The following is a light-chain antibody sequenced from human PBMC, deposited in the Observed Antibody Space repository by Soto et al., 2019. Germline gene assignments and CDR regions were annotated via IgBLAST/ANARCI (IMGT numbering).Light chain of an antibody. CDR3: QQYNSYSWK. Sequence: DIPMTQSPSTLSASVGDRVTITCRASQSISSWLAWYQQKPGKAPKLLIYKASSLESGVPSRFSGRGSVTEFTLTISGLQPDDFAKYYCQQYNSYSWKFGQGTKVEIK. J-gene: IGKJ1*01. V-gene: IGKV1-5*03. CDR2: KAS. CDR1: QSISSW.